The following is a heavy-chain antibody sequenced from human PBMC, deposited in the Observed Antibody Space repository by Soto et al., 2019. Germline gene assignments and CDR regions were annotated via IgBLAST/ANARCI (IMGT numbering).Heavy chain of an antibody. Sequence: GGSLRLSCKASGFTFRDYAMNWVRQAPGKGLEWVADISGSGDDARYADSVKGRFTISRDNSRNTLFLQMNRLRVDDTAVYFCGKERRGSGWSVCNFWGQGTLVTVSS. J-gene: IGHJ4*02. CDR3: GKERRGSGWSVCNF. V-gene: IGHV3-23*01. D-gene: IGHD6-19*01. CDR2: ISGSGDDA. CDR1: GFTFRDYA.